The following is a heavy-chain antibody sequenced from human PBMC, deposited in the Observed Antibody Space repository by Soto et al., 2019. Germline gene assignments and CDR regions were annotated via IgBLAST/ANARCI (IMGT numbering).Heavy chain of an antibody. CDR1: GGSISSGGYY. Sequence: QVQLQESGPGLVKPSQTLSLTCTVSGGSISSGGYYWSWIRQHPGKGLEWIGYIYYSGSTYYNPSLKSRVTIAVDTSKNRFSLKLSSVTAADTAVYYCARTSYDSSGTAADPWGQGTLVTVSS. V-gene: IGHV4-31*03. J-gene: IGHJ5*02. CDR2: IYYSGST. D-gene: IGHD3-22*01. CDR3: ARTSYDSSGTAADP.